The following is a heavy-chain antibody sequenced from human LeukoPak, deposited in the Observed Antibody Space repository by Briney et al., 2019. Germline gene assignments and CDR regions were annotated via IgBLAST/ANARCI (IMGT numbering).Heavy chain of an antibody. J-gene: IGHJ1*01. D-gene: IGHD6-19*01. V-gene: IGHV1-3*01. Sequence: ASVKVSCKASGYTFINYAMHWVRQAPGQRLEWMGWINAGNDNTKFSQKFQGRVTITRDTSASTAYMQLSSLRSEDTAVFYCAAYLIAVAGAFFRHWGQGTLVTVSS. CDR3: AAYLIAVAGAFFRH. CDR1: GYTFINYA. CDR2: INAGNDNT.